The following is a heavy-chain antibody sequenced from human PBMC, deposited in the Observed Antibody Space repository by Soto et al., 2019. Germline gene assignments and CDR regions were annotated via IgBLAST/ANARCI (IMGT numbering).Heavy chain of an antibody. V-gene: IGHV1-46*02. Sequence: QVQLVQSGPEVRKPGASVRLSCATSGYNFNQYYIHWVRQAPGQVLEWMGIINLRGGTTEYAHKFRGRVTVTGDTSTRTAYMELSSLRSEDTAVYFCARGPDDSDVPRWDHWGQGTLLTVSS. D-gene: IGHD4-17*01. CDR2: INLRGGTT. J-gene: IGHJ4*02. CDR3: ARGPDDSDVPRWDH. CDR1: GYNFNQYY.